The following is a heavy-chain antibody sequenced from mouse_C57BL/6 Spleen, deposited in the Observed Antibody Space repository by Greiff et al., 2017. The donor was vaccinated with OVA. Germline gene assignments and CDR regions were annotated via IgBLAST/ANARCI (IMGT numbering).Heavy chain of an antibody. Sequence: QVQLKQSGAELVKPGASVKLSCKASGYTFTEYTIHWVKQRPGQGLEWMGWFYPGSGSIKYNEKFKDKATLTADKSSSTVYMELSRLTSEDSAVYFCARHEEDTYYFDYWGQGTTLTVSS. V-gene: IGHV1-62-2*01. J-gene: IGHJ2*01. CDR3: ARHEEDTYYFDY. CDR1: GYTFTEYT. CDR2: FYPGSGSI.